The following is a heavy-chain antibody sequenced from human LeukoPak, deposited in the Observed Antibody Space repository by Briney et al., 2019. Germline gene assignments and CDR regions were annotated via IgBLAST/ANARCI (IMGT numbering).Heavy chain of an antibody. CDR3: ARDSELRYFDWLLPPHLYYYYIDV. CDR2: ISSSSSYI. J-gene: IGHJ6*03. D-gene: IGHD3-9*01. CDR1: RFTFSSYS. Sequence: GGSLRLSCAASRFTFSSYSMNWVRQAPGKGLEWVSSISSSSSYIYYADSVKGRFTISRDNAKNSLYLQMNSLRAEDTAVYYCARDSELRYFDWLLPPHLYYYYIDVWGKGTTVTVSS. V-gene: IGHV3-21*01.